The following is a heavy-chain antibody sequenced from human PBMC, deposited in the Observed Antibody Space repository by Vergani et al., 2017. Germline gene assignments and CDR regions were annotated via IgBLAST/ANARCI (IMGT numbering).Heavy chain of an antibody. Sequence: QVQLQESGPGLVKPSGTLSLTCTVSGYSISSGYYWGWIRQPPGKGLEWIGSIYHSGSTYYNPSLKSRVTISVDTSKNQFSLKLSSVTAADTAVYYCARGRQWRLTEYLYGMDVWGQGPTVTVSS. J-gene: IGHJ6*02. V-gene: IGHV4-38-2*02. CDR1: GYSISSGYY. CDR2: IYHSGST. D-gene: IGHD6-19*01. CDR3: ARGRQWRLTEYLYGMDV.